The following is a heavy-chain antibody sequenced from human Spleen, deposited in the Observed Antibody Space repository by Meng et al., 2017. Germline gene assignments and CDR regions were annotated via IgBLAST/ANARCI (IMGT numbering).Heavy chain of an antibody. CDR1: GFTFSSYS. D-gene: IGHD2-15*01. Sequence: GESLKISCAASGFTFSSYSMNWVRQAPGKGLEWVSTIGGSGGSTYYLDSVKGRFTISRDDSKNTLYLQMNSLRTEDTALYHCAINRAGYCSGGSCYDYWGQGTLVTVFS. J-gene: IGHJ4*02. V-gene: IGHV3-23*01. CDR3: AINRAGYCSGGSCYDY. CDR2: IGGSGGST.